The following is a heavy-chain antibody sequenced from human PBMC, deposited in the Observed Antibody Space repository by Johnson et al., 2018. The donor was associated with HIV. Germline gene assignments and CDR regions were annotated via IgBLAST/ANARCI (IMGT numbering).Heavy chain of an antibody. Sequence: QVQLVESGGGLVKPGVSLRLSCTASGFTFSDYFMTWIRQAPGKGLEWVSYISDRGGTIYYADSVKGRFTISRDNAKNSLFLQMNSLRVEDTAVYYCARTGRAVAGTPHAFDIWGQGTMVTVSS. V-gene: IGHV3-11*01. J-gene: IGHJ3*02. D-gene: IGHD6-19*01. CDR3: ARTGRAVAGTPHAFDI. CDR2: ISDRGGTI. CDR1: GFTFSDYF.